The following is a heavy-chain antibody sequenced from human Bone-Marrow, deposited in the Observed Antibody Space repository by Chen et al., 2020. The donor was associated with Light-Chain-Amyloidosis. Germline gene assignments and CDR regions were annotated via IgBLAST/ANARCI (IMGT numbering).Heavy chain of an antibody. Sequence: EVQVVQSGGGLVKPGRSLRPACAASGFTSSNVWMSWVRQVPGKGLEWVGRLKGKSEGGTTDYAVPVKGRFTISRDDSENTLYLQMNSLKAEDTAVYYCTIQNYHLGQGTLVTVSS. J-gene: IGHJ5*02. CDR3: TIQNYH. CDR2: LKGKSEGGTT. V-gene: IGHV3-15*01. CDR1: GFTSSNVW.